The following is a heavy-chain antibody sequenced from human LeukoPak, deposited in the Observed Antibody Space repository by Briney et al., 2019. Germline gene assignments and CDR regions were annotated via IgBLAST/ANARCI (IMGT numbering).Heavy chain of an antibody. V-gene: IGHV1-24*01. CDR3: ATAPGIAGAGAGGY. CDR1: GYTLTELS. CDR2: FDPEDGET. J-gene: IGHJ4*02. D-gene: IGHD6-13*01. Sequence: ASVKVSCKVSGYTLTELSMHWVRQAPGKGREGMGGFDPEDGETIYAQKFQGRVTMTEDTSTDTAYMELSSLRSEDTAVYYCATAPGIAGAGAGGYWGQGTLVTVSS.